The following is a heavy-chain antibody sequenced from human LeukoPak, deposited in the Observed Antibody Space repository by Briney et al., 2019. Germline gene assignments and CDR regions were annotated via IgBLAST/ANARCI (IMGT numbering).Heavy chain of an antibody. CDR3: ARGIAVAGTDSYYYYGMDV. CDR1: GSTFSSYS. V-gene: IGHV3-21*01. Sequence: PGGSLRLSCAASGSTFSSYSMNWVRQAPGKGLEWVSSISSSSSYIYYADSVKGRFTISRDNAKNSLYLQMNSLRAEDTAVYYCARGIAVAGTDSYYYYGMDVWGQGTTVTVSS. D-gene: IGHD6-19*01. J-gene: IGHJ6*02. CDR2: ISSSSSYI.